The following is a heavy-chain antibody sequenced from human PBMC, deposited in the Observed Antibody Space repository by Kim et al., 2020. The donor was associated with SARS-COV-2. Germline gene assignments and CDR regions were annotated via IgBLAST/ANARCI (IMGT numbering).Heavy chain of an antibody. Sequence: DNPSLKRRVTISVDTSKNQFSLKLSSVTAADTAVYYGAREESYYYGMDVWGQGTTVTVSS. J-gene: IGHJ6*02. V-gene: IGHV4-30-2*05. CDR3: AREESYYYGMDV.